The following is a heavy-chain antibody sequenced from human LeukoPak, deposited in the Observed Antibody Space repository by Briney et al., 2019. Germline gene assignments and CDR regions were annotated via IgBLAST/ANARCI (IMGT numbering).Heavy chain of an antibody. Sequence: GASVKVSCKASGYTFTGYYMHWVRQAPGQGLEWMGWINPNSGGTNYAQEFQGRVTMTRDTSISTAYMELSRLRSDDTAVYYCARMVRYSYGYPQQGLDYWGQGTLVTVSS. J-gene: IGHJ4*02. CDR2: INPNSGGT. V-gene: IGHV1-2*02. D-gene: IGHD5-18*01. CDR3: ARMVRYSYGYPQQGLDY. CDR1: GYTFTGYY.